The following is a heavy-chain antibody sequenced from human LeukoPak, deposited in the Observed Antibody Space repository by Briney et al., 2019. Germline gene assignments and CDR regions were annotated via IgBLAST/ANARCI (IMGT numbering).Heavy chain of an antibody. D-gene: IGHD6-19*01. Sequence: GGSLRLSCAASGFTFSSYGMSWVRQAPGKGLEWVSAISGSGGSTYYADSVKGRFTISRDNSKNTLYLQMNSLRAEDTAVYYCARSKQWLFYFDYWGQGTLVTVSS. CDR2: ISGSGGST. V-gene: IGHV3-23*01. CDR3: ARSKQWLFYFDY. J-gene: IGHJ4*02. CDR1: GFTFSSYG.